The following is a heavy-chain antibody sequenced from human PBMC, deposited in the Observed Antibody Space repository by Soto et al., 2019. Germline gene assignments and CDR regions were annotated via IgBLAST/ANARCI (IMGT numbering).Heavy chain of an antibody. CDR3: AKYQPMTQPRPYFDY. V-gene: IGHV3-23*01. CDR2: ISSSGGST. D-gene: IGHD3-22*01. CDR1: GFPFSSYA. Sequence: PGGSLRPSCAASGFPFSSYAMSWVRQAPGKGLGWVSAISSSGGSTFYADSVKGRFTISRDNSRNTLYLQMNSLRAEDTAIYYCAKYQPMTQPRPYFDYWGQGTLVTVSS. J-gene: IGHJ4*02.